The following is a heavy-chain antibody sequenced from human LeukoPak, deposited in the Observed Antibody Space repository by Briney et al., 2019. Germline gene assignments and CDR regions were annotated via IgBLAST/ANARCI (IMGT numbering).Heavy chain of an antibody. CDR3: ARGPYSSNWYVDY. J-gene: IGHJ4*02. V-gene: IGHV3-20*04. D-gene: IGHD6-13*01. CDR2: INWNGANT. Sequence: PGGSLRLSCAASGFTFDDYGMSWVRQAAGKGLEWVSGINWNGANTDYADSVKGRFTISRDNAKNSLYLQMNSLRAEDTAVYYCARGPYSSNWYVDYWGQGTLVTVAS. CDR1: GFTFDDYG.